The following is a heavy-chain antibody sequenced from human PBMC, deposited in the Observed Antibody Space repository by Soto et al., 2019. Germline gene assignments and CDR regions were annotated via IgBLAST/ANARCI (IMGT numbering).Heavy chain of an antibody. Sequence: EVQLLESGGGLVQPGGSLRLSCAASGFTFSSYAMSWVRQAPGKGLEWVSAISGSGGSTYYADSVKGRFTISRDNSKNTLYLQRNSLRAEDTAVYYCANLDSSCYYYCGMDVWGQGTTDTVSS. V-gene: IGHV3-23*01. J-gene: IGHJ6*02. CDR1: GFTFSSYA. CDR2: ISGSGGST. D-gene: IGHD6-6*01. CDR3: ANLDSSCYYYCGMDV.